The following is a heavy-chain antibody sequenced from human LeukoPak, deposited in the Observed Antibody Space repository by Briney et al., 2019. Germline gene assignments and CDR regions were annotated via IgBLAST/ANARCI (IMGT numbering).Heavy chain of an antibody. J-gene: IGHJ4*02. V-gene: IGHV4-39*02. D-gene: IGHD3-22*01. CDR3: TREDRPFCPFAY. CDR1: GVSITSSSYY. CDR2: IYYSGRT. Sequence: SETLSLTCTVSGVSITSSSYYWGWIRQPPGKGLEWIGSIYYSGRTYCKPPLKSRVTISVDTSKNQFSLKLSSVTAADTAVHYCTREDRPFCPFAYWGQGVLVTVSS.